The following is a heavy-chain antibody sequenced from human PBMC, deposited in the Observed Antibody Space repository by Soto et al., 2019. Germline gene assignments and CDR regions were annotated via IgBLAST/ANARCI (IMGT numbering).Heavy chain of an antibody. CDR3: AREEFNNRSYYYGMDV. CDR2: INPNSGGT. CDR1: GYTFTSYY. V-gene: IGHV1-2*04. Sequence: ASVKVSCKASGYTFTSYYMHWMRQAPGQGLEWMGWINPNSGGTNYAQKFQGWVTMTRDTSISTAYMELSRLRSDDTAVYYCAREEFNNRSYYYGMDVWGQGTTVTVSS. D-gene: IGHD3-10*01. J-gene: IGHJ6*02.